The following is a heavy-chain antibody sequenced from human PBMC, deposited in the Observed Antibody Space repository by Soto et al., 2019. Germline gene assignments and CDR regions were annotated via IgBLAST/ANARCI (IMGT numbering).Heavy chain of an antibody. CDR2: IIPIFGTA. V-gene: IGHV1-69*13. CDR1: GGTFSSYA. CDR3: ARDYGGNLGYFDY. J-gene: IGHJ4*02. D-gene: IGHD4-17*01. Sequence: SVKVSCKASGGTFSSYAISWVRQAPGQGLEWMGGIIPIFGTANYAQKFQGRVTITADESTSTAYMELSSLRSEDTAVYYCARDYGGNLGYFDYWGQGTQVTVSS.